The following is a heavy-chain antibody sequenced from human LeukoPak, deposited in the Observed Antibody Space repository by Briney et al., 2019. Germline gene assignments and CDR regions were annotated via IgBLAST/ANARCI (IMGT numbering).Heavy chain of an antibody. J-gene: IGHJ3*02. Sequence: SETLSLTCAVYGGSFSGYYWSWIRQPPGKGLEWIGEINHSGSTNYNPSLKSRVTISVDTSKNQFSLKLSSVTAADTAVYYCARLHGYGDYSRRYDAFDIWGQGTMVTVSS. CDR1: GGSFSGYY. CDR3: ARLHGYGDYSRRYDAFDI. D-gene: IGHD4-17*01. V-gene: IGHV4-34*01. CDR2: INHSGST.